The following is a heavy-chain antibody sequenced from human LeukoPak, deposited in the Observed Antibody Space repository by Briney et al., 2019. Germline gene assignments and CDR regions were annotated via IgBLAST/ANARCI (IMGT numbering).Heavy chain of an antibody. CDR3: AKFNWYFDL. CDR1: GFTFSSYW. Sequence: GGSLRLSCAASGFTFSSYWMHWVRQAPGKGLVWVSRINSDGITTNYADSVKGRFTISRDNAKNTLYLQMNSLRAEVTAVYYCAKFNWYFDLWGRGTLVTVSS. J-gene: IGHJ2*01. V-gene: IGHV3-74*01. CDR2: INSDGITT.